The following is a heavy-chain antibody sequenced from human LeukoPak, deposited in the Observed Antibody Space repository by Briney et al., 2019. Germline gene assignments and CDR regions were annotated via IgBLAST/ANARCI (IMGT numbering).Heavy chain of an antibody. CDR3: ASLRVPGYFDY. CDR2: IHHSGTA. V-gene: IGHV4-38-2*02. D-gene: IGHD3-16*01. J-gene: IGHJ4*03. Sequence: SETLSLTCTVSGYSISSGYYWGWIRQSPGKGLEWIGSIHHSGTAYYNPTLKSRVSISVDTSKNQFSLRLNSVTAADTAVFYCASLRVPGYFDYWGQGTLVTVSS. CDR1: GYSISSGYY.